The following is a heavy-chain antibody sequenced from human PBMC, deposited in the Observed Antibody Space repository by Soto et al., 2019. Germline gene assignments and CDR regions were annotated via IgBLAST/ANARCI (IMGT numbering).Heavy chain of an antibody. CDR1: SGSFSGYY. J-gene: IGHJ4*02. V-gene: IGHV4-34*01. D-gene: IGHD6-6*01. CDR3: ARAPKVSGSSQTRPDF. CDR2: ISQSGNT. Sequence: SETLSLTCSIYSGSFSGYYWSWIRQPPGKGLEWIGEISQSGNTNYSPSLKSRVSISIDTSKKQFSPNLASVSAADTAVYYCARAPKVSGSSQTRPDFWGQGTLVTVSS.